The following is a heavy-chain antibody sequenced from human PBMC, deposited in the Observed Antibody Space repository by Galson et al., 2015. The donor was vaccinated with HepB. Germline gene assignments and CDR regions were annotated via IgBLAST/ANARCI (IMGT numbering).Heavy chain of an antibody. J-gene: IGHJ2*01. Sequence: SLRLSCAASGFTFSSYSMNWVRQAPGKGLEWVSSISSSSSYIYYADSVKGRFTISRDNAKNSLYLQMNSLRAEDTATYYCARGIAVAAWYFDLWGRGTLVTVSS. D-gene: IGHD6-19*01. CDR2: ISSSSSYI. V-gene: IGHV3-21*03. CDR3: ARGIAVAAWYFDL. CDR1: GFTFSSYS.